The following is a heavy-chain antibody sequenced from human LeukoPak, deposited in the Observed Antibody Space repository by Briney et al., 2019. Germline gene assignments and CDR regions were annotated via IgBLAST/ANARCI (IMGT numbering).Heavy chain of an antibody. CDR2: LYYSGSS. J-gene: IGHJ4*02. Sequence: SETLSLTCTVSGGSISSSSYYWAWIRQPPGKGLEWLGSLYYSGSSSYNPSLKSQVTISVDTPKNQFSLKLSSVTAADTAVYYCARLWWELPDYWGQGTLVTVSS. V-gene: IGHV4-39*01. D-gene: IGHD1-26*01. CDR3: ARLWWELPDY. CDR1: GGSISSSSYY.